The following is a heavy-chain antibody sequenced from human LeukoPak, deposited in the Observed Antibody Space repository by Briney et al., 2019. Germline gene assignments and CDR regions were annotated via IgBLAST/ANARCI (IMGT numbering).Heavy chain of an antibody. CDR2: ISVVDGDV. J-gene: IGHJ5*02. D-gene: IGHD1-26*01. V-gene: IGHV1-18*01. CDR3: VRDADTSRGRDP. Sequence: ASVKVSCKASGDTFIKYGISWVRRAPGRGLEWMGWISVVDGDVDYAEDLQTRVTLTAERYTNTVYMELRSLRPDDTAEYYCVRDADTSRGRDPWGQGTLVKVSS. CDR1: GDTFIKYG.